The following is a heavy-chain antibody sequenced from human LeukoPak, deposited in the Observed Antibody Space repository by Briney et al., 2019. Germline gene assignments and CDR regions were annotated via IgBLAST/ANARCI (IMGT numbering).Heavy chain of an antibody. Sequence: PVASVKDSCMASGYTFPSYGISWVRQAPGQGLDGMGWISAYNGNTHYVQKLQGRVTMTTDTYTSTAYMELRSLRSDDTAMYYCAREGIRIAAAGTIDYWGQGTLVTVSS. V-gene: IGHV1-18*01. J-gene: IGHJ4*02. D-gene: IGHD6-13*01. CDR1: GYTFPSYG. CDR3: AREGIRIAAAGTIDY. CDR2: ISAYNGNT.